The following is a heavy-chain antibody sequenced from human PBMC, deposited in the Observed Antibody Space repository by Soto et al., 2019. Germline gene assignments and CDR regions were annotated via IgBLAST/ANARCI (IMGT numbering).Heavy chain of an antibody. CDR3: ARLKNPYYYDASGLYVDY. CDR2: IYHSGST. J-gene: IGHJ4*02. Sequence: PSETLSLTCTVSGVSISSDYWSWIRQPPGKGLEWIGYIYHSGSTNYNPSLKSRVTMSVDTSKNQLSLRLSSVTAADTAVYYCARLKNPYYYDASGLYVDYWGQGTLVTVSS. V-gene: IGHV4-59*01. CDR1: GVSISSDY. D-gene: IGHD3-22*01.